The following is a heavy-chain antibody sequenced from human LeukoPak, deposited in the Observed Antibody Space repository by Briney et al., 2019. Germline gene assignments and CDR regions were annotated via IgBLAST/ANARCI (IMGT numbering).Heavy chain of an antibody. CDR2: IYHSGST. Sequence: SETLSLTCGVSNYSISSGYFWGWLRQSPGKGLEWIGSIYHSGSTYYNPSLESRVTISLDTSKHQFSLKLGSVTAADTAVYFCARGPYTNTNYFDPWGQGTQVTLTS. CDR1: NYSISSGYF. D-gene: IGHD2-2*02. J-gene: IGHJ5*02. CDR3: ARGPYTNTNYFDP. V-gene: IGHV4-38-2*01.